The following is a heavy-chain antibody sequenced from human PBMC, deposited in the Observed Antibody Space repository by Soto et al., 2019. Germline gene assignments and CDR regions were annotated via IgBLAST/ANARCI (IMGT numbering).Heavy chain of an antibody. V-gene: IGHV4-39*01. CDR3: AIVVVPAAIGYYYYYYGMDV. Sequence: PSETLSLTXTVSGGSISSSSYYWGWIRQPPGKGLEWIGSIYYSGSTYYNPSLKSRVTISVDTSKNQFSLKLSSVTAADTAVYYCAIVVVPAAIGYYYYYYGMDVWGQGTTVTVSS. D-gene: IGHD2-2*02. J-gene: IGHJ6*02. CDR2: IYYSGST. CDR1: GGSISSSSYY.